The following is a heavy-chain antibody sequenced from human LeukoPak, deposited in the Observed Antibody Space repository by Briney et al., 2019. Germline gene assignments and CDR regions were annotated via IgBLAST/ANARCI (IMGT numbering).Heavy chain of an antibody. V-gene: IGHV4-39*01. CDR2: INYSGST. CDR1: GDSISSHPYY. Sequence: SETLSLTCTVSGDSISSHPYYWGWIRQPPGKGLEWIGSINYSGSTYYHPSLKSRVTISVDTSKNQFSLKLSSVTAADTAVYYCARQIKAYSSGWYDYFDYWGQGTLVTVSS. D-gene: IGHD6-19*01. CDR3: ARQIKAYSSGWYDYFDY. J-gene: IGHJ4*02.